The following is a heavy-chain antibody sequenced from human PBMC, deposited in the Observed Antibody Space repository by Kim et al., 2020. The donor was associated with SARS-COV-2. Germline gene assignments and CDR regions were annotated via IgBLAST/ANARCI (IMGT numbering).Heavy chain of an antibody. CDR3: AGTGITGNTRYFDY. CDR2: INTNTGNP. CDR1: GYTFTSYA. D-gene: IGHD1-20*01. V-gene: IGHV7-4-1*02. J-gene: IGHJ4*02. Sequence: ASVKVSCKASGYTFTSYAMNWVRQAPGQGLEWMGWINTNTGNPTYAQGFTGRFVFSLDTSVSTAYLQISSLKAEDTAVYYCAGTGITGNTRYFDYWGQGTLVTVSS.